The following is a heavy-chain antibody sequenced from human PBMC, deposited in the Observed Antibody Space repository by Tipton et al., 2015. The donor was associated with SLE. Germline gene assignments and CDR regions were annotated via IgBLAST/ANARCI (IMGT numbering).Heavy chain of an antibody. Sequence: SLRLSCAASGFSFSNYWIHWVRQVPGKGLVWVSHLDSDGGTTSYADSVKGRFTISRDNSKNTLYLQMNSLRAEDTAVYYCAKALGPDYDLYGYWGQGTLVTVSS. CDR3: AKALGPDYDLYGY. V-gene: IGHV3-74*01. J-gene: IGHJ4*02. D-gene: IGHD4-17*01. CDR1: GFSFSNYW. CDR2: LDSDGGTT.